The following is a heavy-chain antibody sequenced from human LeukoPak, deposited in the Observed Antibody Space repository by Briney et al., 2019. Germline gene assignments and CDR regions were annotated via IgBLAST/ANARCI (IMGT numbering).Heavy chain of an antibody. CDR1: GYNFRSYW. CDR3: ASDPGARGV. J-gene: IGHJ6*02. Sequence: GGSLRLSCAASGYNFRSYWMHWVRQAPGKGLVWVSRINSDGSSTSYAESVKGRFTISRDSAKKTLYLQMNSLRAEDTAVYYCASDPGARGVWGQGTTVTVSS. V-gene: IGHV3-74*01. CDR2: INSDGSST.